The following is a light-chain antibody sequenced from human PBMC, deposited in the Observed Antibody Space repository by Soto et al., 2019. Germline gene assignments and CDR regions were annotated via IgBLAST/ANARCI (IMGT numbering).Light chain of an antibody. CDR2: GAS. CDR3: QQYDSSPIT. CDR1: RSVSSSS. V-gene: IGKV3-20*01. Sequence: EIVLTQSPGTLSLSPGERATLSCRASRSVSSSSLAWYQQKPGQAPRLLIYGASSRATGIPDRFSGSGSGTDFTLTISRLEPEDFAVYYCQQYDSSPITFGQGTRLEIK. J-gene: IGKJ5*01.